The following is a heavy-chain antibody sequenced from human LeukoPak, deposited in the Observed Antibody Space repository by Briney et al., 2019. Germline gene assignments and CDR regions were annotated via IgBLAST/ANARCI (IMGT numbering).Heavy chain of an antibody. Sequence: GGSLRLSCAASGFTFSSYSMNWVRQAPGGGLEWVSAIDGLGYSTYYVDSVNGRFTISRDNSQNTLYLEMNSLTAEDTAVYYCAKELRSHTGWPFDYWGQGALVTVSS. D-gene: IGHD6-19*01. J-gene: IGHJ4*02. CDR3: AKELRSHTGWPFDY. CDR1: GFTFSSYS. V-gene: IGHV3-23*01. CDR2: IDGLGYST.